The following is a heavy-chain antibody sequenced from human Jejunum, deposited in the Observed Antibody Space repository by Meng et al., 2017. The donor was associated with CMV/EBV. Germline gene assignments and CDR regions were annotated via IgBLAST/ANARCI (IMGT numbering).Heavy chain of an antibody. CDR3: ARFSIAGRTNAFDI. J-gene: IGHJ3*02. D-gene: IGHD1-26*01. Sequence: GFKFSSEDMHWVRQEPGKGLEWVAVIPFDGNNEHYAGYVKGRFNIYRDNPKNTLILQMNNLRPEDTALYYCARFSIAGRTNAFDIWGHGTMVTVSS. V-gene: IGHV3-30*14. CDR1: GFKFSSED. CDR2: IPFDGNNE.